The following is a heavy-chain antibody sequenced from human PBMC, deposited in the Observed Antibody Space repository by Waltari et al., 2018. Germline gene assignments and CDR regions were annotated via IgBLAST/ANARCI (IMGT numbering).Heavy chain of an antibody. CDR2: ISGSGGST. V-gene: IGHV3-23*01. CDR1: GFHFSSYA. Sequence: EVQLLESGGGLVQPGGSLRLSCAASGFHFSSYAMSRVRQAPGKGLEWVSAISGSGGSTYYADSVKGRFTISRDNSKNTLYLQMNSLRAEDTAVYYCAKAPKDYYDFYYYYGMDVWGQGTTVTVSS. D-gene: IGHD3-10*01. CDR3: AKAPKDYYDFYYYYGMDV. J-gene: IGHJ6*02.